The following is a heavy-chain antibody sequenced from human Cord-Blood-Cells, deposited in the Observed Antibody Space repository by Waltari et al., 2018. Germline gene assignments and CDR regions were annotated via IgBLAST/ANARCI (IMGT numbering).Heavy chain of an antibody. J-gene: IGHJ3*02. V-gene: IGHV1-46*01. D-gene: IGHD3-3*01. CDR3: ARENIDFLSGYDAFDI. CDR2: INPSGGST. CDR1: GYTFTSYY. Sequence: VQLVQSGAEVTKPGASVKVSCKASGYTFTSYYMHWVGQAPGQGLDWMVIINPSGGSTSNTQKFQRRVSLTRDTATNTVYMELSSLISEDTAVYYCARENIDFLSGYDAFDIWCQRTMVTVSS.